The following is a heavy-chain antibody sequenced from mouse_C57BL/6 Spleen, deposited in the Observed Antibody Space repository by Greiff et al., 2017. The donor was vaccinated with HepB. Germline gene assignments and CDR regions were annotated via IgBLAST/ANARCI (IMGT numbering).Heavy chain of an antibody. Sequence: VHVKQSGAELVRPGASVKLSCTASGFNIKDDYMHWVKQRPEQGLEWIGWIDPENGDTEYASKFQGKATITADTSSNTAYLQLSSLTSEDTAVYYCTTNDYFDYWGQGTTLTVSS. J-gene: IGHJ2*01. V-gene: IGHV14-4*01. CDR1: GFNIKDDY. CDR2: IDPENGDT. CDR3: TTNDYFDY.